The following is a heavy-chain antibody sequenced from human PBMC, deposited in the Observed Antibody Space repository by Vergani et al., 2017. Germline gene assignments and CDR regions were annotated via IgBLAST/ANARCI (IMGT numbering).Heavy chain of an antibody. D-gene: IGHD4-23*01. CDR1: GFTFSSYW. J-gene: IGHJ6*02. CDR2: INSAGSST. Sequence: EVQLVESGGGLVQPEGSLRLSCAASGFTFSSYWMHWVRQAPGKGLVWVSRINSAGSSTSYADSLKGRFTISRDNAKNTLYLQMNSLRAEDTAVYYCARGENDYGGTDYYYYGMDVWGQGTTVTVSS. V-gene: IGHV3-74*01. CDR3: ARGENDYGGTDYYYYGMDV.